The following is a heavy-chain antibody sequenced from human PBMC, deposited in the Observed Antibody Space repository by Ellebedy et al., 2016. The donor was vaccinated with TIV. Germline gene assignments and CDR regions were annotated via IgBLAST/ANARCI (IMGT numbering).Heavy chain of an antibody. CDR3: ARDLGSTSWYGDAFDI. J-gene: IGHJ3*02. D-gene: IGHD6-13*01. CDR1: GYTFTKYP. Sequence: AASVKVSCKASGYTFTKYPIHWLRQAPGKRLEWMGWTNADNGDTKYSQRFQGRLTFTRDTSASTAYMELSRLRSEDTAIYYCARDLGSTSWYGDAFDIWGQGTMVTVSS. V-gene: IGHV1-3*01. CDR2: TNADNGDT.